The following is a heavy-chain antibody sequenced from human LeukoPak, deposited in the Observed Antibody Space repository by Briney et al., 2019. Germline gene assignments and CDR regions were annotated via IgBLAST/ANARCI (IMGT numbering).Heavy chain of an antibody. J-gene: IGHJ5*02. CDR1: GFTFSSYE. V-gene: IGHV3-48*03. CDR3: ARDPLAAAGTSYNWFDP. Sequence: GGSLRLSCAASGFTFSSYEMNWVRQAPGKGLEWVSYISSSGSTIYYADSVKGRFTISRDNAKNSLYLQMNSLRAEDTAVYYCARDPLAAAGTSYNWFDPWGQGTLVTVSS. D-gene: IGHD6-13*01. CDR2: ISSSGSTI.